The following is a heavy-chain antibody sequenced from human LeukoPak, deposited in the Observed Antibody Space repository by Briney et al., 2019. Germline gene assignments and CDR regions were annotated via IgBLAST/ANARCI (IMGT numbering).Heavy chain of an antibody. CDR1: GFTSSVSA. CDR2: ISYSGANS. D-gene: IGHD3-16*02. J-gene: IGHJ3*01. V-gene: IGHV3-23*01. Sequence: GGSLRLSCAASGFTSSVSAMGWVRRAPGEGLEWVSLISYSGANSYYTDSVRGRFTISRDNSKDTLFLQMNSLRAEDTAIYYCARDMQLSTWGLGTMVTVSS. CDR3: ARDMQLST.